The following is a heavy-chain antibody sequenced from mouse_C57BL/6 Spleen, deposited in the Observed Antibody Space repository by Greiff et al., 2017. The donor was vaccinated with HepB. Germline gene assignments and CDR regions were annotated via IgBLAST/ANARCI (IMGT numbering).Heavy chain of an antibody. V-gene: IGHV1-52*01. CDR1: GYTFTSYW. CDR3: AREGNYDDGWFAY. CDR2: IDPSDSET. J-gene: IGHJ3*01. D-gene: IGHD2-3*01. Sequence: QVHVKQPGAELVRPGSSVKLSCKASGYTFTSYWMHWVKQRPIQGLEWIGNIDPSDSETHYNQKFKDKATLTVDKSSSTAYMQLSSLTSEDSAVYYCAREGNYDDGWFAYWGQGTLVTVSA.